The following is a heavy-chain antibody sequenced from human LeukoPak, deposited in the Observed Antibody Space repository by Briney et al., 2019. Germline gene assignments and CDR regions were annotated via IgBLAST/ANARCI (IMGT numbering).Heavy chain of an antibody. CDR2: ISGSGSST. CDR1: GFTFSSYA. V-gene: IGHV3-23*01. D-gene: IGHD6-13*01. J-gene: IGHJ4*02. CDR3: AKGLLNVAAAGIDY. Sequence: GGSLRLSCAASGFTFSSYAMSWVRQAPGKGLEWVSAISGSGSSTYYADSVKGRFTISRDNSKNTLYLQMNSLRAEDTAVYYCAKGLLNVAAAGIDYWGQGTLVTVSS.